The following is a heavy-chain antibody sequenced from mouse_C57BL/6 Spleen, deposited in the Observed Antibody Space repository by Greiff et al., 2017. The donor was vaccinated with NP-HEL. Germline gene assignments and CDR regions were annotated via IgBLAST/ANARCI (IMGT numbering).Heavy chain of an antibody. J-gene: IGHJ2*01. CDR3: ARSGGYYGSAPDY. V-gene: IGHV1-52*01. Sequence: QVQLQQSGAELVRPGSSVKLSCKASGYTFTSYWMHWVKQRPIQGLEWIGNIDPSDSETHYNQKFKDKATLTVDKSSSTAYMQLSSLTSEDSAVYYCARSGGYYGSAPDYWGQGTTLTVSS. CDR1: GYTFTSYW. D-gene: IGHD1-1*01. CDR2: IDPSDSET.